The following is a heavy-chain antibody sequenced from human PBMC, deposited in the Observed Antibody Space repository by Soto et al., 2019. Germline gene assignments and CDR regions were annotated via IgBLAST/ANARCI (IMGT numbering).Heavy chain of an antibody. Sequence: EVQLVESGGGLVKPGGSLRLSCAASGFTFKLYTMHWVRQAPGKGLEWVSFCTPSSSSISYADSVEGRFTISRDNARNPLYLQIHNLRAEDTAVYYCARDAASSLDHWGQGTLVTVSS. D-gene: IGHD3-3*01. CDR3: ARDAASSLDH. CDR1: GFTFKLYT. J-gene: IGHJ4*02. V-gene: IGHV3-21*01. CDR2: CTPSSSSI.